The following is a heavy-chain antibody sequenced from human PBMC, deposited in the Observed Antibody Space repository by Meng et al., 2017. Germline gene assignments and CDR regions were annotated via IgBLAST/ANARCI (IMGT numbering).Heavy chain of an antibody. J-gene: IGHJ4*02. V-gene: IGHV3-15*01. D-gene: IGHD6-13*01. CDR1: GFTFSTAW. CDR3: ATGAAAADH. CDR2: INSNSDGGTT. Sequence: EVQLVESGGGLVKPGGSLSLSCAASGFTFSTAWMSWVRQAPGRGLEWVGRINSNSDGGTTDYAAPVKGRFTISRDDSKNTLYLQMNSLITEDTAVYFCATGAAAADHWGQGTLVTVSS.